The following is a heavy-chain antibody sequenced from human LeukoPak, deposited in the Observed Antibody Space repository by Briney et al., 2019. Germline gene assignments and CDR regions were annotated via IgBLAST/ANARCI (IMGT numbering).Heavy chain of an antibody. D-gene: IGHD5-24*01. Sequence: GASVKVSCKASGYTFTGYYMRWVRQAPGQGLEWMGWINPNSGGTNYPQRFQGRVTMTRDTSISTAYMEMSRLRSDDTAVYYCAREDKRWLQLSYYYYYMDVWGKGTTVTVSS. V-gene: IGHV1-2*02. J-gene: IGHJ6*03. CDR3: AREDKRWLQLSYYYYYMDV. CDR1: GYTFTGYY. CDR2: INPNSGGT.